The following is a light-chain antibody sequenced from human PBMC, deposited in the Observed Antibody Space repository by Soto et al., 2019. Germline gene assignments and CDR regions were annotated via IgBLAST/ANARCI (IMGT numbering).Light chain of an antibody. V-gene: IGLV2-8*01. J-gene: IGLJ1*01. CDR3: QSYDKRLTAYV. CDR2: EVT. CDR1: NSDVGRYKF. Sequence: QSVLTQPPSASGSPGQSLTISCTGTNSDVGRYKFVSWYQQHPGKAPKLIIYEVTQRPSGVPDRFSASKSGNTASLTVSGLQAEDEGHYYCQSYDKRLTAYVFGTGTKVTVL.